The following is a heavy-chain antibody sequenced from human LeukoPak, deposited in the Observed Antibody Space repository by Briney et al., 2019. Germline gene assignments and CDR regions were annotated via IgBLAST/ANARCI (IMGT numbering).Heavy chain of an antibody. CDR2: IKQDGSEK. D-gene: IGHD3-22*01. CDR3: ARVVYGTPGYDRVAFDI. J-gene: IGHJ3*02. CDR1: GFTVSSNY. V-gene: IGHV3-7*01. Sequence: GGSLRLSCAASGFTVSSNYMTWVRQAPGKGLEWVANIKQDGSEKYYVDSVKGRFTISRDNAKNSLHLQMNSLRAEDTAVYYCARVVYGTPGYDRVAFDIWGQGTMVTVSS.